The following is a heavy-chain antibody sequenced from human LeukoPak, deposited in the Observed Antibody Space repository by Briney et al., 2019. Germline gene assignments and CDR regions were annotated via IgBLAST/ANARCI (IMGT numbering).Heavy chain of an antibody. J-gene: IGHJ4*02. CDR1: GGSISGYS. CDR3: ARSSGSYLGLAH. D-gene: IGHD1-26*01. CDR2: IYYSGST. Sequence: SETLSLTCTVSGGSISGYSWSWIRQPRGEGLEWIGYIYYSGSTNYNPSLKGRVTISVDTSKNQFSLKLSSVTAADTAVYYCARSSGSYLGLAHWGQGTLVTVSS. V-gene: IGHV4-59*08.